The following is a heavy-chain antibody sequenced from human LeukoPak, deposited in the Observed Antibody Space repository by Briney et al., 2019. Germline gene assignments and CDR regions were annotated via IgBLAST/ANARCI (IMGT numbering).Heavy chain of an antibody. J-gene: IGHJ6*02. CDR3: ARDPGVAILGMDV. Sequence: SVKVSCKASGGTFSSYAISWVRQAPGQGLEWMGRIIPILGIANYAQKFQGRVTITADKSTSTAYMELSSLRSEDTAVYYCARDPGVAILGMDVWGQGPTVTVSS. CDR2: IIPILGIA. CDR1: GGTFSSYA. V-gene: IGHV1-69*04. D-gene: IGHD3-3*01.